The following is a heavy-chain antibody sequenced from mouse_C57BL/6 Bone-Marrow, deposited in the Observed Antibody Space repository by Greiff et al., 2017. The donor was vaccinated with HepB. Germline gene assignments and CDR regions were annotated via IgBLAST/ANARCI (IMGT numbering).Heavy chain of an antibody. CDR2: IDPSDSYT. CDR3: ARGGPAYFDY. J-gene: IGHJ2*01. Sequence: QVQLKQPGAELVKPGASVKLSCKASGYTFTSYWMQWVKQRPGQGLEWIGEIDPSDSYTNYKQKFKGKATLTVDTSSSTAYMQLSSLTSEDSAVYYCARGGPAYFDYWGQGTTLTVSS. V-gene: IGHV1-50*01. CDR1: GYTFTSYW.